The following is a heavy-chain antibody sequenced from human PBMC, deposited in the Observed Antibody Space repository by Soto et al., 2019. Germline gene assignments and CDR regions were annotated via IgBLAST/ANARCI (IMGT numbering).Heavy chain of an antibody. CDR3: ARNTRATMSDYYYYMDV. V-gene: IGHV4-39*01. CDR2: IYHSGST. J-gene: IGHJ6*03. Sequence: SETLSLTCTVSVGSISTTTYFWAWIRQPPGKVLELIGSIYHSGSTSYNPSLNSRVTISVDTAKNQFSLRLTSVTAADTAVYFCARNTRATMSDYYYYMDVWGKGTTVTVSS. D-gene: IGHD5-12*01. CDR1: VGSISTTTYF.